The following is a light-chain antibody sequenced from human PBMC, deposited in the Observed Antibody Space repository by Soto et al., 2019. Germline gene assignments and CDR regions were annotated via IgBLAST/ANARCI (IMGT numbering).Light chain of an antibody. CDR2: DAS. CDR1: QSISSY. J-gene: IGKJ1*01. V-gene: IGKV1-5*01. Sequence: IQMTQSPSSLSASVGDRVTITCRASQSISSYLNWYQQKKGKAPKLLIYDASSLESGVPSRFRGSGSGTEFTLTISRLQPDDFETYYCQQYNSYSWTFGQGTKVDIK. CDR3: QQYNSYSWT.